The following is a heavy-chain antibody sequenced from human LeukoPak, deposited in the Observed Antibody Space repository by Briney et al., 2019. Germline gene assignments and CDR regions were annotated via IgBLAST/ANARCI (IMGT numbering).Heavy chain of an antibody. CDR2: IYYSGST. CDR1: GGSFSGYY. Sequence: PSETLSLTCAVYGGSFSGYYWSWIRQPPGKGLEWIGSIYYSGSTYYNPSLKSRVTISVDTSKNQFSLKLSSVTAADTAVYYCARLGYMDVWGKGTTVTISS. J-gene: IGHJ6*03. CDR3: ARLGYMDV. V-gene: IGHV4-34*01.